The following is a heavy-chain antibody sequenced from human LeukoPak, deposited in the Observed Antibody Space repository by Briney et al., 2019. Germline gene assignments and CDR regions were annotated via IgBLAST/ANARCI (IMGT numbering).Heavy chain of an antibody. CDR3: AKDAQRGFDYSNSLEY. V-gene: IGHV3-33*06. D-gene: IGHD4-11*01. CDR1: GFIFNHHA. Sequence: PGGSLRLSCAASGFIFNHHAMHWVRQAPGKGLEWVAVIWSHKSNRFYADSVRGRFTISRDDSRKTVYLQMERMTAEDTAIYYCAKDAQRGFDYSNSLEYWGQGALVTVAS. J-gene: IGHJ4*02. CDR2: IWSHKSNR.